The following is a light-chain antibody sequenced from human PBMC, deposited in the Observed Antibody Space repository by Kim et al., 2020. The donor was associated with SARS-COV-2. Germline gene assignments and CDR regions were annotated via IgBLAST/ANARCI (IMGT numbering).Light chain of an antibody. CDR3: QQYNNWPPWT. CDR2: GAS. J-gene: IGKJ1*01. V-gene: IGKV3D-15*01. Sequence: SPGERVTLSCRASQSLSSYLAWFQHKPGQAPRLLIYGASTRATGIPDRFSGSGSGTEFTLTISSLQSEDFAIYYCQQYNNWPPWTFGQGTKVEIK. CDR1: QSLSSY.